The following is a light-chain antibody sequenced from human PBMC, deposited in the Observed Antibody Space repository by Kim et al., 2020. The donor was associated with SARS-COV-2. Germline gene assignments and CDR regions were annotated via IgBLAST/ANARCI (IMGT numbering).Light chain of an antibody. CDR2: KAS. V-gene: IGKV1-5*03. Sequence: DIQMTQYPSTLSASVGDTVTITCRASQKIAPWVAWYQQKPGKAPKVLLYKASILQSGVPSRFSDRGSGAEFTLTVRWLQPDDFATYYCQEYYTESYTFGQGTKLEI. J-gene: IGKJ2*01. CDR3: QEYYTESYT. CDR1: QKIAPW.